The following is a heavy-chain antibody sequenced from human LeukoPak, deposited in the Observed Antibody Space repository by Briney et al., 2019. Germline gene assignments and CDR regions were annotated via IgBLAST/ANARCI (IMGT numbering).Heavy chain of an antibody. Sequence: QPGRSLRLSCAPSGFTFSRHGIHWVRQAPGKGLEWVAIISNDGSRKYYAHSVEGRFTISRDNSKNTLYLQMDSLRAEDTAVYYCARDRAWNYFDYWGQGTLVTVSS. CDR3: ARDRAWNYFDY. J-gene: IGHJ4*02. D-gene: IGHD3-3*01. CDR1: GFTFSRHG. CDR2: ISNDGSRK. V-gene: IGHV3-30*03.